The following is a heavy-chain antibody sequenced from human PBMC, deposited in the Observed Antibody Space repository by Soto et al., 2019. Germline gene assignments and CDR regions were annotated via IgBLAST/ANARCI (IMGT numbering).Heavy chain of an antibody. CDR1: GGSISSYY. CDR3: ARDTWDSSGWYSYGMDV. V-gene: IGHV4-4*07. Sequence: SETLSLTCTVYGGSISSYYWSWIRQPAGKGLEWIGRIYTSGSTNYNPSLKSRVTMSVDTSKNQFSLKLSSVTAADTAVYYCARDTWDSSGWYSYGMDVWGQGTTVTVSS. J-gene: IGHJ6*02. D-gene: IGHD6-19*01. CDR2: IYTSGST.